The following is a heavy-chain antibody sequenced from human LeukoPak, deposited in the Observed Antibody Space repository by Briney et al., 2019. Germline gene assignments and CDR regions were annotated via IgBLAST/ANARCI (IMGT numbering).Heavy chain of an antibody. Sequence: PSQTLSLTCTVSGGSISSGSYYWSWIRQPAGKGLEWIGRICTSGSTNYNPSLKSRVTISVDTSKNQFSLKLSSVTAADTAVYYCARAPQRSLDAFDIWGQGTMVTVSS. J-gene: IGHJ3*02. CDR3: ARAPQRSLDAFDI. CDR1: GGSISSGSYY. CDR2: ICTSGST. V-gene: IGHV4-61*02. D-gene: IGHD6-25*01.